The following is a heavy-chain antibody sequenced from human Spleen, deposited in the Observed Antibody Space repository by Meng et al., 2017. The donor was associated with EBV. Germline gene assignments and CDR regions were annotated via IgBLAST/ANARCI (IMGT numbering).Heavy chain of an antibody. CDR2: ISLSSSYI. J-gene: IGHJ5*02. CDR3: VRDADTSWGDL. Sequence: EVQLVEAGGGLVKPGESLRLSCVASGFTFSRFTMNWVRQSPGKGLEWVSSISLSSSYIYYADSVKGRFTISRDNAKNSVYLQMTSLRADDTAVYYCVRDADTSWGDLWGQGTLVTVSS. D-gene: IGHD3-16*01. V-gene: IGHV3-21*01. CDR1: GFTFSRFT.